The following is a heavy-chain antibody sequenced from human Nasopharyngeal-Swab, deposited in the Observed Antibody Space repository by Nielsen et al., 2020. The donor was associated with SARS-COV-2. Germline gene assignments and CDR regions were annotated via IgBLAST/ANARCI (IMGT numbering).Heavy chain of an antibody. V-gene: IGHV3-30-3*01. J-gene: IGHJ3*02. Sequence: GESLKISCAASGFTFSSYAMSWVRQAPGKGLEWVAVISYDGSNKYYADSVKGRFTISRDNSKNTLYLQMNSLRAEDTAVYYCARGHGVSYYFFDIWGQGTMVTVSS. CDR1: GFTFSSYA. CDR2: ISYDGSNK. D-gene: IGHD1-26*01. CDR3: ARGHGVSYYFFDI.